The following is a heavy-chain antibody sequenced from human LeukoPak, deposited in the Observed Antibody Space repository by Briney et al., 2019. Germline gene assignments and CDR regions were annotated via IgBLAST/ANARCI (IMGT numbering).Heavy chain of an antibody. D-gene: IGHD2-2*02. J-gene: IGHJ5*02. Sequence: PGGSLRLSCAASGFTFSVYAMSWVRQAPGKGLEWVSGISGSSSHTKDADFVRGRFTIYRDNSSNTLFLQLNSLTAEDTAVYYCAKEHDYTNAAPEWGLDSWGQGSLVIVSS. V-gene: IGHV3-23*01. CDR3: AKEHDYTNAAPEWGLDS. CDR2: ISGSSSHT. CDR1: GFTFSVYA.